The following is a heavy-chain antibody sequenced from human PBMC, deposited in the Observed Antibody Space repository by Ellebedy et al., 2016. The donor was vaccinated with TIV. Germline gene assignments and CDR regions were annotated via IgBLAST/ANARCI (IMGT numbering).Heavy chain of an antibody. CDR2: ICWNSGSI. CDR3: AKDIRRGMGFDY. J-gene: IGHJ4*02. Sequence: PGGSLRLSCAASGFTFDDYAMHWVRQDPGKGLEWVSSICWNSGSIGYADSVMGRFTISRDNAKNSLDLQMNSLRAEDTAFYYCAKDIRRGMGFDYWGQGTLVIVSS. V-gene: IGHV3-9*01. CDR1: GFTFDDYA. D-gene: IGHD6-13*01.